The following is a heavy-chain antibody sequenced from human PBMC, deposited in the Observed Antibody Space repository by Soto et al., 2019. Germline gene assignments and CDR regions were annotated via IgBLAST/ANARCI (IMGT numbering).Heavy chain of an antibody. CDR3: AKDKVPVVVTAPFDY. V-gene: IGHV3-30*18. D-gene: IGHD2-21*02. CDR1: GFTFSSYG. CDR2: ISYDGSNK. Sequence: QVQLVESGGGVVQPGRSQRLSCAASGFTFSSYGMHWVRQAPGKGLEWVAVISYDGSNKYYADSVKGRFTISRDNSKNTLYLQMNNLRAEDTAVYYCAKDKVPVVVTAPFDYWGQGTLVTVSS. J-gene: IGHJ4*02.